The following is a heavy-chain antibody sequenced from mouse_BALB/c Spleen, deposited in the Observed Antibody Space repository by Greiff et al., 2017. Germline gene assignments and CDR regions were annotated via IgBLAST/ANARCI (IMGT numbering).Heavy chain of an antibody. CDR1: AFTFSSYG. V-gene: IGHV5-17*02. Sequence: VQLKESGGGLVQPGGSRKLSCAASAFTFSSYGMHWVRQAPEKGLEWVAYISSGSSTIYYADTVKGRFTISRDNPKNTLFLQMTSLRSEDTAMYYCARSYGNMDYWGQGTTLTVSS. J-gene: IGHJ2*01. D-gene: IGHD2-1*01. CDR3: ARSYGNMDY. CDR2: ISSGSSTI.